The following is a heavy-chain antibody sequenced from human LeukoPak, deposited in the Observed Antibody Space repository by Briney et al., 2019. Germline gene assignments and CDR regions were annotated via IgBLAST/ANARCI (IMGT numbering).Heavy chain of an antibody. CDR1: GGSISSGSYY. CDR3: ARDRGEFDY. J-gene: IGHJ4*02. V-gene: IGHV4-61*02. Sequence: SETLSLTXTVSGGSISSGSYYWSWIRQPAGKGLEWIGRIYTSGSTNYNPSLKSRVTISVDTSKNQFSLKLSSVTAADTAVYYCARDRGEFDYWGQGTLVTVSS. D-gene: IGHD3-10*01. CDR2: IYTSGST.